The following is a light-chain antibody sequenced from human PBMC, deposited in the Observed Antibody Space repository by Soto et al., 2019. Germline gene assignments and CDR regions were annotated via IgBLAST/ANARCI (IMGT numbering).Light chain of an antibody. Sequence: DIPMTQSPSTLSVSVGDRVTISCGASQSISSWLAWYQQKPGKAPKLLIYQASSLQSGVPSRFSGSGSETEFTLTISSLLPDDFATYFCQQYKSYFRTFGQGTKVEIK. CDR3: QQYKSYFRT. V-gene: IGKV1-5*03. CDR1: QSISSW. CDR2: QAS. J-gene: IGKJ1*01.